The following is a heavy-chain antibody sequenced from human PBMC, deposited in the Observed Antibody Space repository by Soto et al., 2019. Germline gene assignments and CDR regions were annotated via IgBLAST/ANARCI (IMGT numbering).Heavy chain of an antibody. CDR1: GFTFSNYG. V-gene: IGHV3-33*01. J-gene: IGHJ4*02. Sequence: QAQLVESGGGVVQPGRSLRLSCVASGFTFSNYGMHWVRQAPGKGLEWVAVIWYDGSKKYHADSVKGRFTISRDNSKNTLYLQMNSLRADETAVYYCATGGSGTWLQFDYWGQGALVTVSS. CDR3: ATGGSGTWLQFDY. D-gene: IGHD5-12*01. CDR2: IWYDGSKK.